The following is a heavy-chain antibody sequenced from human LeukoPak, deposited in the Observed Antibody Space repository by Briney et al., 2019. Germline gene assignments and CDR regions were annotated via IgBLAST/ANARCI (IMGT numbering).Heavy chain of an antibody. V-gene: IGHV3-48*02. D-gene: IGHD5-12*01. CDR2: ITSSYSTM. CDR1: GFTFSSYG. Sequence: GSLILSCAASGFTFSSYGMNWVRQAPGKGLEWVSYITSSYSTMYYADSVKGRFTISRDNAKNSLYLQMNSLRDEDTAVYYCARDVNSGYYFDYWGQGILVTVSS. J-gene: IGHJ4*02. CDR3: ARDVNSGYYFDY.